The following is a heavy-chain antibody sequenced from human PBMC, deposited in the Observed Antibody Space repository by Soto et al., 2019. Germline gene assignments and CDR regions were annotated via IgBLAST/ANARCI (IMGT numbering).Heavy chain of an antibody. CDR2: IYSLGNT. J-gene: IGHJ4*02. Sequence: QLQLQESGPGLVKPSETLSLTCTVSGGSISSSSYYWGWIRQPPGQGLEWLGTIYSLGNTYYHPSLKSRVPIPVDKSKSQLFLKLSSVTAPDTAVYYCARQIYDSSGYYYAYWGQGTLVTVSS. CDR1: GGSISSSSYY. D-gene: IGHD3-22*01. CDR3: ARQIYDSSGYYYAY. V-gene: IGHV4-39*01.